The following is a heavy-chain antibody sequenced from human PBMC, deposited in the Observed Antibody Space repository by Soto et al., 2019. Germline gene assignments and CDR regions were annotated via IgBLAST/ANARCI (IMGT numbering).Heavy chain of an antibody. J-gene: IGHJ6*02. CDR1: GGTFNNYA. CDR3: ARDTREITRVRGVIPYYIYHMDV. V-gene: IGHV1-69*01. D-gene: IGHD3-10*01. Sequence: QVQLAQSGAEVKKRGSSVKVSCRVSGGTFNNYAISWVRQAPGEGLEWMGGIIPAFGTPKYAQRFQDRVTISADVYAATAYMDLTSLRSDDTAVYYCARDTREITRVRGVIPYYIYHMDVWGPVTTVAVSS. CDR2: IIPAFGTP.